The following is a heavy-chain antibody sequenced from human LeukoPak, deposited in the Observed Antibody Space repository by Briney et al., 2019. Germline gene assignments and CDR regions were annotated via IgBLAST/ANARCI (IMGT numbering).Heavy chain of an antibody. Sequence: PGGSLRLSCAASGFTFSSYWMSWVRQAPGKGLEWVSAISGSGGSTYYADSVKGRFTISRDNSKNTLYLQMNSLRAEDTAVYYCAKDTYYYGSGKFDPWGQGTLVTVSS. CDR1: GFTFSSYW. J-gene: IGHJ5*02. CDR3: AKDTYYYGSGKFDP. CDR2: ISGSGGST. D-gene: IGHD3-10*01. V-gene: IGHV3-23*01.